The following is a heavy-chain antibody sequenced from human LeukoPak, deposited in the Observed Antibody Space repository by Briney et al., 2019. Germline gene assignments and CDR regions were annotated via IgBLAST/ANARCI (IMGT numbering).Heavy chain of an antibody. CDR3: AKDIPYSSGWSAYDAFDI. J-gene: IGHJ3*02. D-gene: IGHD6-19*01. CDR1: GFTFDDYA. CDR2: ISWNSGSI. Sequence: PGRSLRLSCAASGFTFDDYAMHWVRQAPGKGLEWVSGISWNSGSIGYADSVKGRFTISRDNAKNSLYLQMNSLRAEDTALYYCAKDIPYSSGWSAYDAFDIWGQGTMVTVSS. V-gene: IGHV3-9*01.